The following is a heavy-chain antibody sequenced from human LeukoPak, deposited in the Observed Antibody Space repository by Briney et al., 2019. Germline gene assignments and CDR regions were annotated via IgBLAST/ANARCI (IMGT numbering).Heavy chain of an antibody. J-gene: IGHJ4*02. V-gene: IGHV1-69*05. D-gene: IGHD2-2*01. CDR1: GGTFSSYA. Sequence: SVKVSCKASGGTFSSYAISWVRQAPGQGLEWMGRIIPILGTANYAQKFQGRVTITTDESTSTAYMELSSLRSEDTAVYYCALYCSSTSCPYYFDYWGQGTLVTVSS. CDR3: ALYCSSTSCPYYFDY. CDR2: IIPILGTA.